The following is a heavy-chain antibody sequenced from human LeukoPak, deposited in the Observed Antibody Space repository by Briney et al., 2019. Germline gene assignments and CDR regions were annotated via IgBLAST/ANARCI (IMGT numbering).Heavy chain of an antibody. CDR2: IYYSGST. J-gene: IGHJ4*02. D-gene: IGHD4-17*01. CDR1: GGSISSSSYY. CDR3: ARDWDYETGYFDY. Sequence: PSETLSLACTVSGGSISSSSYYWGWIRQPPGKGLEWIGSIYYSGSTYYNPSLKSRVTISVDTSKNQFSLKLSSVTAADTAVYYCARDWDYETGYFDYWGQGTLVTVSS. V-gene: IGHV4-39*07.